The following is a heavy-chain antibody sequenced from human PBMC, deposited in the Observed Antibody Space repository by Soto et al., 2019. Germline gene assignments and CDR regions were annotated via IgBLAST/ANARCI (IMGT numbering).Heavy chain of an antibody. D-gene: IGHD1-26*01. CDR2: IINTGGDT. CDR3: AKASGESYPESRVFDQ. V-gene: IGHV3-23*01. Sequence: GGSLRLSCVGSGLTFSRYAMSWVRQAPGKGLEWVSAIINTGGDTLYADSVKARFTISRDNFKNTLYLQMNSLRAEDAAIYYCAKASGESYPESRVFDQWGQGTRVNV. CDR1: GLTFSRYA. J-gene: IGHJ4*02.